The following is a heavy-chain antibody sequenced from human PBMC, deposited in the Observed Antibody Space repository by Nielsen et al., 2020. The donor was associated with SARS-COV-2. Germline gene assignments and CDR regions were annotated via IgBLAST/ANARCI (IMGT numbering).Heavy chain of an antibody. D-gene: IGHD6-13*01. J-gene: IGHJ3*02. V-gene: IGHV3-9*01. CDR2: ISWNSGSI. CDR3: AKTGSSCAAAFDI. Sequence: SLKISCAASGFTFDDYAMHWVRQAPGKGLEWVSGISWNSGSIGYADSVKGRFTISRDNAKNSLYLQMNSLRAEDTALYYCAKTGSSCAAAFDIWGQGTMVSVSS. CDR1: GFTFDDYA.